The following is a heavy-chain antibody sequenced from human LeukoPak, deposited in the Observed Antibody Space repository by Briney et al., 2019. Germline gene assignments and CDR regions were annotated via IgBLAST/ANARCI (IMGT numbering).Heavy chain of an antibody. D-gene: IGHD3-22*01. J-gene: IGHJ4*02. CDR1: GGSISSYY. Sequence: NPSETLSLTCTVSGGSISSYYWSWIRQPPGKGLEWIGYIYYSGGTNYNPSLKSRVTISVATSKNQFPLKLSSVTAADTAVYYCARDTYYYDSSGYYRLDYWGQGTLVTVSS. CDR3: ARDTYYYDSSGYYRLDY. V-gene: IGHV4-59*12. CDR2: IYYSGGT.